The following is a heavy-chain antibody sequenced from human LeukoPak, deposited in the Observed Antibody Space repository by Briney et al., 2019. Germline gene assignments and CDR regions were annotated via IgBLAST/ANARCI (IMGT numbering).Heavy chain of an antibody. CDR3: AIHRAEMATTTDDAFDI. CDR2: IYTTGST. Sequence: PSETLSLTCTVSGSSIGTYSWSWIRQPPGKGLEWVWSIYTTGSTHYNPSLKSRVTMSRDTSKRHHSLSLRSVTAADTAVLYCAIHRAEMATTTDDAFDIWGHGTMVTVSS. J-gene: IGHJ3*02. V-gene: IGHV4-4*09. CDR1: GSSIGTYS. D-gene: IGHD5-24*01.